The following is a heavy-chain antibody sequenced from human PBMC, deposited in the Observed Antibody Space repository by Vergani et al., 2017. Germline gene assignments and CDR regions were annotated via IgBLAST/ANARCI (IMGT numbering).Heavy chain of an antibody. D-gene: IGHD4-23*01. CDR1: GFSLSTSRMR. CDR3: ARGGNFFDY. V-gene: IGHV2-70*04. CDR2: IDWDDDK. Sequence: QVTLKESGPALVKPTQTLTLTCTFSGFSLSTSRMRVSWIRQPPGKALEWLARIDWDDDKFYSTSLKTRLTISKDTSKNQVVLTMTNMHPVDTATYYCARGGNFFDYWGQGTLVTVSS. J-gene: IGHJ4*02.